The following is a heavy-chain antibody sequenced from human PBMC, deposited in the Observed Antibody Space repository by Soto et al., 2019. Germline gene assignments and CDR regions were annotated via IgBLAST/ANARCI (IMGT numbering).Heavy chain of an antibody. Sequence: EVQLVESGGGLVQPGGSLRLSCAASGFTFSSYWMHWVRQAPGKGLVWVARINSDGSSISYADSVKGRFTISRDNAKNTLYLQMNSLRAEDTAVYYCAMRKSMSGNYYFDYWGQGILVTVSS. CDR3: AMRKSMSGNYYFDY. V-gene: IGHV3-74*01. D-gene: IGHD3-10*01. J-gene: IGHJ4*02. CDR1: GFTFSSYW. CDR2: INSDGSSI.